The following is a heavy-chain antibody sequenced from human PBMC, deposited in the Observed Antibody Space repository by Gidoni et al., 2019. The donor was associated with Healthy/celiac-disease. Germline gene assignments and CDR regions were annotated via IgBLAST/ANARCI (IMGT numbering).Heavy chain of an antibody. D-gene: IGHD3-16*02. CDR2: MNPNSGNT. J-gene: IGHJ6*02. V-gene: IGHV1-8*01. CDR3: ARGKGMITFGGVIVTNYYYYGMDV. Sequence: QVQLVQSGAEVKKPGASVKVSCKASGYTFTSYAINWVRQATGQGLEWMGWMNPNSGNTGYAQKFQGRVTMTRNTSISTAYMELSSLRSEDTAVYYCARGKGMITFGGVIVTNYYYYGMDVWGQGTTVTVSS. CDR1: GYTFTSYA.